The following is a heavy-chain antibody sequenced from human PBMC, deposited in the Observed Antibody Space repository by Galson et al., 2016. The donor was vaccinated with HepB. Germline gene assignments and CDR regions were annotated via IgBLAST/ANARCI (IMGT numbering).Heavy chain of an antibody. CDR3: AIRLYSSGSFDY. J-gene: IGHJ4*02. D-gene: IGHD6-19*01. CDR1: GYNFITYW. Sequence: QSGAEVKKPGESLRISCMGSGYNFITYWISWVRQMPGKGLEWMGSIDPKDSYTNYSPSFQGHVPISTDRSISTSYLQWSSLKASDTAIYYCAIRLYSSGSFDYWGQGTLVTVSS. V-gene: IGHV5-10-1*01. CDR2: IDPKDSYT.